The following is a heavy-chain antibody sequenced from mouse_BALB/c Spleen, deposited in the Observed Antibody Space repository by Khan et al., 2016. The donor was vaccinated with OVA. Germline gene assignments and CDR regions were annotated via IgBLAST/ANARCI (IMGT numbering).Heavy chain of an antibody. CDR1: GYTFTDYV. Sequence: QVQLQQSGPELVKPGASVKMSCKASGYTFTDYVMNWVKQRTGQGLEWIGQIYPGSDSTYYNEKFKGKATLTADRSSSTAYMQLSSLTSEGSAVYFWARAGVDVFAYWGQGTLVTVAA. V-gene: IGHV1-77*01. CDR3: ARAGVDVFAY. CDR2: IYPGSDST. J-gene: IGHJ3*01. D-gene: IGHD1-1*02.